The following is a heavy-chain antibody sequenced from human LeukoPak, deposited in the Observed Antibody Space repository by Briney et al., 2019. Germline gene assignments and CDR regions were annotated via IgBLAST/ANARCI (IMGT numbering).Heavy chain of an antibody. J-gene: IGHJ5*02. CDR3: ARHKGYSTPLHWFDP. V-gene: IGHV4-39*01. CDR2: VYYSGTT. D-gene: IGHD6-13*01. CDR1: GGSISNNSYY. Sequence: SETLSLTCTVSGGSISNNSYYWGWIRQSPGKGLEWIASVYYSGTTYYNPSLKSRVTISADTSENQFSLKLTSVTAADTAMYYCARHKGYSTPLHWFDPWGQGTLVTVSS.